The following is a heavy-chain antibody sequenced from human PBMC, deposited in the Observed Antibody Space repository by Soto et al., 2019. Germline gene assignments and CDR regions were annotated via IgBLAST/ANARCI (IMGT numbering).Heavy chain of an antibody. Sequence: QVQLQESGPGLVKPSQTLSLTCTVSGDSISGGYYWSWIRQHPGKGLEWIGYVSPSGNTYYNPSLHSRVSISPDTAKNHFSLEVSSVTDADTAVYYCARDRGSYGMDVWGQGTTVTVSS. V-gene: IGHV4-31*03. J-gene: IGHJ6*02. CDR3: ARDRGSYGMDV. CDR1: GDSISGGYY. CDR2: VSPSGNT.